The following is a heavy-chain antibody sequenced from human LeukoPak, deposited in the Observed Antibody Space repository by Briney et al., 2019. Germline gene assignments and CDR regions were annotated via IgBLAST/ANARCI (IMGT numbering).Heavy chain of an antibody. D-gene: IGHD3-22*01. CDR1: GFTFSSYA. J-gene: IGHJ4*02. CDR3: AKSIDYDSSGPYYFDY. Sequence: PGGSLRLSCAASGFTFSSYAMSWVRQAPGKGLEWVSAISGSGGSTYYADSVKGRFTISRDNSKNTLYLQMNSLRAEDTAVYYCAKSIDYDSSGPYYFDYWGQGTLVTVSS. V-gene: IGHV3-23*01. CDR2: ISGSGGST.